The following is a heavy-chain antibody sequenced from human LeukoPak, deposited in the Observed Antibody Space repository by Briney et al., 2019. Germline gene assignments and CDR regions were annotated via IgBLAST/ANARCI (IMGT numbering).Heavy chain of an antibody. Sequence: PGGSLRLSCGASGFTFSSYGMSWVRQAPGKGLEWVSAISSSSSYIYYADSVKGRFTISRDNAKNSLYLQMNSLRAEDTAVYYCARLLTGAGDDYWGQGTLVTVSS. J-gene: IGHJ4*02. CDR3: ARLLTGAGDDY. D-gene: IGHD1-20*01. CDR1: GFTFSSYG. CDR2: ISSSSSYI. V-gene: IGHV3-21*01.